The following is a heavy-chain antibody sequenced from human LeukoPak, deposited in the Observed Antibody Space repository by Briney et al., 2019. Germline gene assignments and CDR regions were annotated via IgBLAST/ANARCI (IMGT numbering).Heavy chain of an antibody. CDR1: GGSISSYY. Sequence: SETLSLTCTVSGGSISSYYWSWIRQPPGKGLEWIGYIYYSGSTNYNPSLKSRVTISLDTSKNQFSLKLSSVTAADTAVYYCARDPQVLLWFGELPDYWGQGTLVTVSS. V-gene: IGHV4-59*12. J-gene: IGHJ4*02. CDR3: ARDPQVLLWFGELPDY. D-gene: IGHD3-10*01. CDR2: IYYSGST.